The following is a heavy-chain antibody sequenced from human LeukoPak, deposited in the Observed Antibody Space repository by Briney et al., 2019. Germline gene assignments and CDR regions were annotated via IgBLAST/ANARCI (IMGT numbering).Heavy chain of an antibody. CDR3: ARGAGIIDY. J-gene: IGHJ4*02. V-gene: IGHV3-30-3*01. CDR1: GFTFSSYA. D-gene: IGHD1-14*01. Sequence: GGSLRLSCAASGFTFSSYAMHWVRKAPGKGLEWVAVISYDGSNKYYADSVKGRFTISRDNSKNTLYLQMNSLRAEDTAVYYCARGAGIIDYWGQGTLVTVSS. CDR2: ISYDGSNK.